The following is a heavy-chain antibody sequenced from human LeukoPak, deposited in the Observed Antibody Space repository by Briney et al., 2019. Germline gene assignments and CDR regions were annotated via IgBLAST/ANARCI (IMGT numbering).Heavy chain of an antibody. V-gene: IGHV3-30-3*01. Sequence: PGRSLRLSCAASGFTFSSYAMHWVRQAPGKGLEWVAVISYDGSNKYYADSVKGRFTISRDNSKNTLYLQMNSLRAEDTAVYYCAKGPGVGAHDYFDYWGQGTLVTVSS. D-gene: IGHD1-26*01. J-gene: IGHJ4*02. CDR3: AKGPGVGAHDYFDY. CDR1: GFTFSSYA. CDR2: ISYDGSNK.